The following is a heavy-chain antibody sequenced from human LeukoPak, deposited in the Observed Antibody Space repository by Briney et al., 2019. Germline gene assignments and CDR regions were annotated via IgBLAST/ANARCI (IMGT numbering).Heavy chain of an antibody. CDR3: ARARSPIAADGMDV. Sequence: PGGSLRLSCAASGFTFSSYSINWVRRAPGKGLEWVSSISTGSSYIYYADSVKGRVTISRDNAKNSLYLQMNSLRADDTAVFYCARARSPIAADGMDVWGRGTTVTVSS. CDR2: ISTGSSYI. V-gene: IGHV3-21*01. J-gene: IGHJ6*02. D-gene: IGHD6-25*01. CDR1: GFTFSSYS.